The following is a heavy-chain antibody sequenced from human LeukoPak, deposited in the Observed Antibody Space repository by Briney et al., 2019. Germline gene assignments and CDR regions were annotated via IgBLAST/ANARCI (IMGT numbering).Heavy chain of an antibody. V-gene: IGHV1-18*01. J-gene: IGHJ4*02. CDR2: ISAYNGNT. Sequence: ASVKVSCKASGYTFTSYGLSWVRQAPGQGLEWMGWISAYNGNTNYAQKLQGRVTMTTDTSTSTAYMELRSLRSDDTAVYYCARDSEPYSSGWYVDYWGQGTLVTVSS. CDR1: GYTFTSYG. CDR3: ARDSEPYSSGWYVDY. D-gene: IGHD6-19*01.